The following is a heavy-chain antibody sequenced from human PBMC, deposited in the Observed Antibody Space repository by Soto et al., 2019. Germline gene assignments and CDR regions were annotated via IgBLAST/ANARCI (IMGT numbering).Heavy chain of an antibody. Sequence: SGKASCKAPGSTLTDYVLRWGRPAPGQGIEWMGGIIPIFGTANSAQKFQGRVTITADQSTSTAYMELSSLRSEDTAVYYCAKANYDILIGYYHHYYCCMVFSGPRTT. V-gene: IGHV1-69*13. CDR1: GSTLTDYV. CDR2: IIPIFGTA. J-gene: IGHJ6*02. D-gene: IGHD3-9*01. CDR3: AKANYDILIGYYHHYYCCMVF.